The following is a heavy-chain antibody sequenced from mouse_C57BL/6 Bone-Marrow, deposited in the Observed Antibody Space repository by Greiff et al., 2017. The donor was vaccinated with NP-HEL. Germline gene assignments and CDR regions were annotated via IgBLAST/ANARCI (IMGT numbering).Heavy chain of an antibody. J-gene: IGHJ1*03. V-gene: IGHV5-12*01. CDR3: ARHPYYSHYWYFDV. Sequence: EVKVVESGGGLVQPGGSLKLSCAASGFTFSDYYMYWVRQTPEKRLEWVAYISNGGGSTYYPDTVKGRFTISRDNAKNTLYLQMSRLKSEDTAMYYCARHPYYSHYWYFDVWGTGTTVTVSS. CDR2: ISNGGGST. D-gene: IGHD2-12*01. CDR1: GFTFSDYY.